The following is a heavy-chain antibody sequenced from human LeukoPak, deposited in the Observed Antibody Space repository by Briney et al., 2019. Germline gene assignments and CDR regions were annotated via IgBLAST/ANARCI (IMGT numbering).Heavy chain of an antibody. CDR1: GGSFSGYY. V-gene: IGHV4-34*01. Sequence: SETLSLTCAVYGGSFSGYYWSWIRQPPGKGREWIGEINHNRSTNYNPSLTSRVTMSLDTSKNQFSPKLSSVTAADTAVYYCARAAAEDYWGQGTLVTVSS. CDR3: ARAAAEDY. CDR2: INHNRST. J-gene: IGHJ4*02. D-gene: IGHD6-13*01.